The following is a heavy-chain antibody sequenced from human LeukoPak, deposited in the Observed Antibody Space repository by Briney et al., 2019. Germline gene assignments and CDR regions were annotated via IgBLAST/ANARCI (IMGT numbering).Heavy chain of an antibody. CDR2: IYYSGST. J-gene: IGHJ4*02. CDR3: ARESHDSSGYHDY. D-gene: IGHD3-22*01. V-gene: IGHV4-39*07. Sequence: SETLSLTCTVSGGSISSSSYYWGWIRQPPGKGLEWIGSIYYSGSTYYNPSLKSRVTISVDTSKNQFSLKLSSVTAADTAVYYCARESHDSSGYHDYWGQGTLVTVSS. CDR1: GGSISSSSYY.